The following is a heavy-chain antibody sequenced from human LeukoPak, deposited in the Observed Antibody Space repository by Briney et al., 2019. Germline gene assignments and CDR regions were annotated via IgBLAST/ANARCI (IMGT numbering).Heavy chain of an antibody. CDR1: GYTFTGYY. CDR3: ATSPYSGSYYEAGY. CDR2: INPNSGGT. Sequence: ALVKVSCKASGYTFTGYYMHWVRQAPGQGLEWMGWINPNSGGTNYAQKFQGRVTMTRDTSISTAYMELSRLSSDDTAVYYCATSPYSGSYYEAGYWGQGTLVTVSS. D-gene: IGHD1-26*01. V-gene: IGHV1-2*02. J-gene: IGHJ4*02.